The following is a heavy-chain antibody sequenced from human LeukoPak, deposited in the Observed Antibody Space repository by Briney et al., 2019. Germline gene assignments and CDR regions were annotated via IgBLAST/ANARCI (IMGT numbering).Heavy chain of an antibody. CDR3: ARDRGYDILTGYYENDLRFDP. D-gene: IGHD3-9*01. J-gene: IGHJ5*02. Sequence: ASVKVSCKASGYTFTSYGISWVRQAPGQGLEWMGWISAYNGNTNYAQKLQGRVTMTTDTSTSTAYMELRSLRSDDTAVYYCARDRGYDILTGYYENDLRFDPWGQGTLVTVSS. CDR1: GYTFTSYG. CDR2: ISAYNGNT. V-gene: IGHV1-18*01.